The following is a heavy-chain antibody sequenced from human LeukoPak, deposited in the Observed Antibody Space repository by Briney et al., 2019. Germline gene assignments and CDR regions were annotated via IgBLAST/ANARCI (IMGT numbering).Heavy chain of an antibody. J-gene: IGHJ4*02. Sequence: GGSLRLSCAASGFTVSSNYMSWVRQAPGKGLEWVSVIYSGGSTYYADSVKGRFTISRDNSKNTLYLQMNSLRAEDTAVYYCARASRPFDYYDSSGYDYWGQGTLVTVSS. V-gene: IGHV3-53*01. D-gene: IGHD3-22*01. CDR3: ARASRPFDYYDSSGYDY. CDR2: IYSGGST. CDR1: GFTVSSNY.